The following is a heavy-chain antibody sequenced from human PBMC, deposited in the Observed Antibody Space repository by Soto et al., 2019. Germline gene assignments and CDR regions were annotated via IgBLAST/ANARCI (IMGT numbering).Heavy chain of an antibody. CDR2: IYYSGST. D-gene: IGHD1-20*01. CDR1: GGSISSGDYY. Sequence: SETLSLTCTVSGGSISSGDYYWSWIRQPPGKGLEWIGYIYYSGSTYYNPSLKNRVTISVDTSKNQFSLKLSSVTAADTAVYYCAREGTDLTGPLAYWGQGTLVTSPQ. CDR3: AREGTDLTGPLAY. V-gene: IGHV4-30-4*01. J-gene: IGHJ4*02.